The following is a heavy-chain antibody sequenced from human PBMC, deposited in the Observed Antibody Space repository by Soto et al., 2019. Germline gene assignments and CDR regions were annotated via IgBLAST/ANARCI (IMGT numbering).Heavy chain of an antibody. CDR2: IFYSGTT. CDR3: ARLDFRSGYYGGRFDP. J-gene: IGHJ5*02. D-gene: IGHD3-3*01. CDR1: GDSVNNNDFY. Sequence: QVHLQESGPGLVKPSETLSLTCTVSGDSVNNNDFYWAWIRQPPGKGLEWVVTIFYSGTTYHNPSLKGRVTASVDRSETQFSLKLTSVTASDTAVYYCARLDFRSGYYGGRFDPWGQGTLVTVSS. V-gene: IGHV4-39*01.